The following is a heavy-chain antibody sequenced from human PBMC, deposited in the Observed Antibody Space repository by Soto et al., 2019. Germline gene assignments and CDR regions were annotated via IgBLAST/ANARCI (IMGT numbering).Heavy chain of an antibody. D-gene: IGHD4-17*01. Sequence: ASVKVSCKASGYTFTSYGISWVRQAPGQGLERMGWISAYNGNTNYAQKIQGRDTMTTDTSTSTAYMEMRSLRSDDTAVYYCARCRGDSDPRPYDYWGQGTLVTVSS. V-gene: IGHV1-18*01. CDR2: ISAYNGNT. CDR1: GYTFTSYG. CDR3: ARCRGDSDPRPYDY. J-gene: IGHJ4*02.